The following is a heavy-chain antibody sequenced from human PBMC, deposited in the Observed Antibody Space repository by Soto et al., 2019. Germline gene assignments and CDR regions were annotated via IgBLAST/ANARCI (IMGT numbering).Heavy chain of an antibody. J-gene: IGHJ5*02. Sequence: QVHLVQSETEVKEPGASVTVSCKTSHATFTGYTINWVRQAPGQGLEWLGWISSLSGNTYYARDFQGRLKMTTNTSATTAYMELRSLRSDATAVYFCARGTVTSGRWFGPWGQGTLVTVSS. CDR2: ISSLSGNT. CDR1: HATFTGYT. V-gene: IGHV1-18*04. D-gene: IGHD4-17*01. CDR3: ARGTVTSGRWFGP.